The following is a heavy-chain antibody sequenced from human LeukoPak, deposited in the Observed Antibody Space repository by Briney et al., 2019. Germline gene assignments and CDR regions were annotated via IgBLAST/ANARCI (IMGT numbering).Heavy chain of an antibody. CDR1: GYTLTELS. J-gene: IGHJ6*03. Sequence: ASVKVSCKVSGYTLTELSMHWVRQAPGKGLEWMGGFDPEDGETIYAQKFQGRVTMTEDTSTDTAYMELSSLRSEDTAVYYCATGLATGTKRDYYYYMDVWGKGTTVTVSS. D-gene: IGHD4-17*01. CDR3: ATGLATGTKRDYYYYMDV. V-gene: IGHV1-24*01. CDR2: FDPEDGET.